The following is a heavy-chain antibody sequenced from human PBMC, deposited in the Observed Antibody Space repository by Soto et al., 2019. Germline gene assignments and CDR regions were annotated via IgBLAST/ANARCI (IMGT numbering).Heavy chain of an antibody. V-gene: IGHV3-30*18. CDR1: GFTFSSYG. D-gene: IGHD6-6*01. CDR3: AKALVPREYSSSSWFDP. Sequence: PGGSLRLSCAASGFTFSSYGMHWVRQAPGKGLEWVAVISYDGSNKYYADSVKGRFTISRDNSKNTLYLQMNSLRAEDTAVYYCAKALVPREYSSSSWFDPWGQGTLVTVSS. J-gene: IGHJ5*02. CDR2: ISYDGSNK.